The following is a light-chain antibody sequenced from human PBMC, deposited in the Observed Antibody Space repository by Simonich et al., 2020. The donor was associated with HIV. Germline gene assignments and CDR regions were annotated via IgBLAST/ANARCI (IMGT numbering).Light chain of an antibody. CDR1: SSDVGSSNF. V-gene: IGLV2-14*02. Sequence: QSVLTQPASMSGSPGQSITISCTGTSSDVGSSNFVSWYQQHPDKAPKLIIYEGNKRPSGVSNRFSGSKSGNTASLTISGLQAEDEADYYCCSYTGISTVVFGGGTKLTVL. CDR2: EGN. CDR3: CSYTGISTVV. J-gene: IGLJ2*01.